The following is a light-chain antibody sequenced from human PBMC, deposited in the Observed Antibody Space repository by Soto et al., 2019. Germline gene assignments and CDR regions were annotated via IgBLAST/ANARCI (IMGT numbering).Light chain of an antibody. J-gene: IGLJ1*01. V-gene: IGLV2-8*01. CDR3: SSYAGSNNYV. Sequence: QSVLTQPPSASGSPGQSVTISCTGTSGDVGGYNYVSWHQQHPGKAPKLMIFEVSERPSGVPDRFSASKSGNTASLTVPGLQAEDEADYYCSSYAGSNNYVFGTGTKVTVL. CDR1: SGDVGGYNY. CDR2: EVS.